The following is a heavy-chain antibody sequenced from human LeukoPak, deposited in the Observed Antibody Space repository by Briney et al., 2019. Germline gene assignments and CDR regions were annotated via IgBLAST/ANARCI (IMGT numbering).Heavy chain of an antibody. V-gene: IGHV4-31*03. D-gene: IGHD5-18*01. CDR2: IYYDGST. CDR3: ARARGYTYGYWFDP. J-gene: IGHJ5*02. CDR1: GAAFISGGYY. Sequence: PSETLSLTCTVSGAAFISGGYYWSWLRQSPGKGLEWIGYIYYDGSTCYNPSLKSRLTISGDTSKRQFSLNLSSVTAADTAVYYCARARGYTYGYWFDPWGQGILVSVSS.